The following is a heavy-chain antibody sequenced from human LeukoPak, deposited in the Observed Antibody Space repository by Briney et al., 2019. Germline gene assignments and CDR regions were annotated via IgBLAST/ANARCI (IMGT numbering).Heavy chain of an antibody. J-gene: IGHJ4*02. D-gene: IGHD5-18*01. CDR1: GFTFSSYV. V-gene: IGHV3-23*01. Sequence: GGSLRLSCAASGFTFSSYVMSWVRQAPGKGLEWVSTISSGGGSTYYADSVKGRFTISRDNSKNTLSLQMNSLRAEDTAVYYCAKAGSGYNFGGFVWGQGTLVTVSS. CDR2: ISSGGGST. CDR3: AKAGSGYNFGGFV.